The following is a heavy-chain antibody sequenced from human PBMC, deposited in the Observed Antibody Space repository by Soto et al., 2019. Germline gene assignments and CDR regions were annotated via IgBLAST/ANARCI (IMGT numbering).Heavy chain of an antibody. J-gene: IGHJ6*02. D-gene: IGHD4-17*01. CDR2: INIGNGNT. V-gene: IGHV1-3*04. CDR1: GYTFTIYA. Sequence: GASVKVSCKASGYTFTIYAIHWVRRAPGQRLEWMGWINIGNGNTKYSQNLQGRFTITRDTSANTAYMELSSLTSEDTAVYYCAREQGTTYSSLSPYYGMDVWGQGTTVTVSS. CDR3: AREQGTTYSSLSPYYGMDV.